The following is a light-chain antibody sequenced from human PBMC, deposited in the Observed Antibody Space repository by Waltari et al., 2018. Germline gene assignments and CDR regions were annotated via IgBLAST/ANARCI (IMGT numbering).Light chain of an antibody. V-gene: IGLV1-44*01. CDR1: SSNIGSNT. CDR3: AAWDDSLNGRV. J-gene: IGLJ1*01. CDR2: SNN. Sequence: QSVLTQPPSASGTPGQRVTISCSGSSSNIGSNTVNWYQQLPGTAPKLLSYSNNQRPSGVPDRCSGSKSGTTASLAISGLQSEDEADYYCAAWDDSLNGRVFGTGTKVTVL.